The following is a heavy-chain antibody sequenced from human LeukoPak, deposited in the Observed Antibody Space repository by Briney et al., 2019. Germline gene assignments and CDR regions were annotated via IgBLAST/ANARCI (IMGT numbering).Heavy chain of an antibody. Sequence: GASVKVSFKASGYTFTSYGISWVRQAPGQGLEWMGWISAYNGNTNYAQKLQGRVTMTTDTSTSTAYMELRSLRSDDTAVYYCARDDYGGNPMDISFDYWGQGTLVTVSS. J-gene: IGHJ4*02. CDR2: ISAYNGNT. CDR1: GYTFTSYG. V-gene: IGHV1-18*01. CDR3: ARDDYGGNPMDISFDY. D-gene: IGHD4-23*01.